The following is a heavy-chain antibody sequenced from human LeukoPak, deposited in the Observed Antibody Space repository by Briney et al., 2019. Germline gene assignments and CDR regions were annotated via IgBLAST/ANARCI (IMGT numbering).Heavy chain of an antibody. CDR1: GFTFSSYA. CDR3: ARGPAVVAATADFDY. CDR2: ISYDGSNK. J-gene: IGHJ4*02. Sequence: GGSLRLSCAASGFTFSSYAMHWVRQAPGKGLEWVAVISYDGSNKYYADSVKGRFTISRDNSKNTLYLQMNSLRAEDTAVYYCARGPAVVAATADFDYWGQGTLVTVSS. V-gene: IGHV3-30*04. D-gene: IGHD2-15*01.